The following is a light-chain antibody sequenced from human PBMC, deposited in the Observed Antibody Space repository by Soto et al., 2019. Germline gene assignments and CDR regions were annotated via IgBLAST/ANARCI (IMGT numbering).Light chain of an antibody. CDR1: QSISSW. J-gene: IGKJ1*01. Sequence: DIQMTQSPSTLSASVGDRVTITCRASQSISSWLAWYQHKSGKAPKLLIYKASSLESGVPSRFSGSGSGTEFTLTISSLQPDDFATYYCQQYNSYSWTFGQGTKVDIK. V-gene: IGKV1-5*03. CDR3: QQYNSYSWT. CDR2: KAS.